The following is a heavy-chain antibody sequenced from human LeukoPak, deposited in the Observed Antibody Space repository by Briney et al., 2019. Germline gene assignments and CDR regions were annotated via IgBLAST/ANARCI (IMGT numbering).Heavy chain of an antibody. Sequence: SGGSLRLSCAASGFTVSNNYMRWVRQAPGKGLEWVSLIYSGGSTYYADSVKGRFIISRDNSKNTLYLQMNSLRAEDTAVYYCAKRVATIPDYYFDYWGQGTLVTVSS. D-gene: IGHD5-12*01. J-gene: IGHJ4*02. V-gene: IGHV3-66*01. CDR1: GFTVSNNY. CDR3: AKRVATIPDYYFDY. CDR2: IYSGGST.